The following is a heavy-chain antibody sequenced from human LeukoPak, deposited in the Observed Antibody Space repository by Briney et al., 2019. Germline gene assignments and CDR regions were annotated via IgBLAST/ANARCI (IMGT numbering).Heavy chain of an antibody. V-gene: IGHV3-23*01. D-gene: IGHD3-10*01. CDR2: ISTDAGET. Sequence: PGGSLRLSCAASGFTFSNSGMSWVRQAPEKGLEWVSAISTDAGETHYADSVKGGFTISRDNSKNTVSLQMSSLRAEDTALYYCAKGSGNGYGSGPFDYWGQGTLVTVSS. J-gene: IGHJ4*02. CDR3: AKGSGNGYGSGPFDY. CDR1: GFTFSNSG.